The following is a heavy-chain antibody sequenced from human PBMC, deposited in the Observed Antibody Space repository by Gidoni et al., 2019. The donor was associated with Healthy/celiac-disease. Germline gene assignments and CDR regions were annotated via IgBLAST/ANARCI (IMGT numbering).Heavy chain of an antibody. CDR3: ATSSGYCSSTSCYSDYFDY. V-gene: IGHV4-34*01. CDR2: SNHSGST. CDR1: GGSISGYS. D-gene: IGHD2-2*01. Sequence: HVQLQQRGAGPLTPSEPLSLTCAVYGGSISGYSWSWTRQPPGKGLEWIGESNHSGSTNYNPALKSRVTISVDTSKNQFSLKLSSVTAADTAVYYCATSSGYCSSTSCYSDYFDYWGQGTLVTVSS. J-gene: IGHJ4*02.